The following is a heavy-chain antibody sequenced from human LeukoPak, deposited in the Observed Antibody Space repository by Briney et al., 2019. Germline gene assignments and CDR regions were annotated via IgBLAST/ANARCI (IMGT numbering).Heavy chain of an antibody. CDR1: GFTFRSYG. Sequence: PGGSPRLSCAASGFTFRSYGMHWVRQAPGKGLEYVSAISSNGGRTYYANSVKGRFTISRDNSRNTLYLQMGSLRAEDMAVYYCATYYYDSGGFHFHHWGQGTLVTVSS. CDR2: ISSNGGRT. J-gene: IGHJ1*01. D-gene: IGHD3-22*01. CDR3: ATYYYDSGGFHFHH. V-gene: IGHV3-64*01.